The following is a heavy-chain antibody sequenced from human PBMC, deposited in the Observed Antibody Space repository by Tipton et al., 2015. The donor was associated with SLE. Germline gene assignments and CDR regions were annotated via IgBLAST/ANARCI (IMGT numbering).Heavy chain of an antibody. D-gene: IGHD3-22*01. CDR2: IYHSGST. CDR1: GGSISSGGYS. Sequence: TLSLTCAVSGGSISSGGYSWSWIRQPPGKGLEWIRYIYHSGSTYYNPSLKSRVTISVDRSKNQFSLKLSSVTAADTAVYYCARGHDSSGYYDYWGQGTLVTVSS. CDR3: ARGHDSSGYYDY. J-gene: IGHJ4*02. V-gene: IGHV4-30-2*01.